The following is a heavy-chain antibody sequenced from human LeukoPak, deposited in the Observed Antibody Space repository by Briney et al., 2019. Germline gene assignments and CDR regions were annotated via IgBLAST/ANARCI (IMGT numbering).Heavy chain of an antibody. CDR3: AKDRRGAVAGTGAFDI. V-gene: IGHV3-23*01. CDR2: ISGSGGST. J-gene: IGHJ3*02. D-gene: IGHD6-19*01. Sequence: PGGSLRLSCAASGFTFSSYAMSWVRQAPGKGLEWFSAISGSGGSTSYADSVKGRFTISRDTSNNMLYLQMNSLRAEDTAVYYCAKDRRGAVAGTGAFDIWGQGTMVTVSS. CDR1: GFTFSSYA.